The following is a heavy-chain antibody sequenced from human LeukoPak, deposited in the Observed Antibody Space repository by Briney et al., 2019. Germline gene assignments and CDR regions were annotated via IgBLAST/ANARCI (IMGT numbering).Heavy chain of an antibody. V-gene: IGHV4-59*01. D-gene: IGHD4-23*01. CDR2: FYYTGST. Sequence: SETLSLTCTVSGGSISTYYWSWIRQPPGKGLDWIGSFYYTGSTTYNPSLRSRVTISLDTSKNQISLRLSSVTAADTAVYYCARGGNALDYWGQGTLVTVSS. CDR3: ARGGNALDY. CDR1: GGSISTYY. J-gene: IGHJ4*02.